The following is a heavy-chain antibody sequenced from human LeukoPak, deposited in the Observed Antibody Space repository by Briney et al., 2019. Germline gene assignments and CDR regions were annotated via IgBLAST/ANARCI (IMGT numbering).Heavy chain of an antibody. CDR3: ARSTLWFGDYYYGVDV. J-gene: IGHJ6*02. Sequence: GGSLRLSCAASGFTFSDYYMSWIRQAPGKGLEWVSYISSSGSTIYYADSVKGRFTISRDNAKNSLYLHMNSLRAEDTAVYYCARSTLWFGDYYYGVDVWGQGTTVTVSS. CDR2: ISSSGSTI. CDR1: GFTFSDYY. D-gene: IGHD3-10*01. V-gene: IGHV3-11*01.